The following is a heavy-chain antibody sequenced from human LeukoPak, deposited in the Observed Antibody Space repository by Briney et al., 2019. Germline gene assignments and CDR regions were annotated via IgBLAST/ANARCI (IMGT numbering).Heavy chain of an antibody. CDR3: ARDSTSNWSFDY. J-gene: IGHJ4*02. D-gene: IGHD2-2*01. CDR2: IYSGGST. Sequence: GGSLRLSCAASGFTVCSNYMSWVRQAPGQGLEWVSVIYSGGSTYYADSMKGRFTISKDNSKNTIYLQMHSQRAEDTAVYYCARDSTSNWSFDYWGQGTLVTVSS. CDR1: GFTVCSNY. V-gene: IGHV3-66*01.